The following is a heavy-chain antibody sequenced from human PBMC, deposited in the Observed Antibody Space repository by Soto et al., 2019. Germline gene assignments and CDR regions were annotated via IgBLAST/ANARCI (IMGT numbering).Heavy chain of an antibody. V-gene: IGHV4-31*03. CDR2: IFYIGST. Sequence: QVQLQESGPGLVKPSQTLSLTCTVSGGSISSGGYYWNWIRQHPGKGLEWIGYIFYIGSTYYNPSLKSRVTVSVDASKNQFSLELNSVTAAATAVYYCARSVFPCGQGSLVTVSS. CDR1: GGSISSGGYY. J-gene: IGHJ5*02. CDR3: ARSVFP.